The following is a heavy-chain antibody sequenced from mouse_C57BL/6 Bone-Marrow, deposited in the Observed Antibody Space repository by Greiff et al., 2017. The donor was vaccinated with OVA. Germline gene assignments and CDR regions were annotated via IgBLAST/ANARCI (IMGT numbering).Heavy chain of an antibody. Sequence: QVQLKESGAELARPGASVKLSCKASGYTFTSYGISWVKQRTGQGLEWIGEIYPRSGNTYYNEKFKGKATLTADKSSSTAYMELRSLTSEDSAVYFCARSHYYGGSHFAYWGQGTLVTVSA. CDR2: IYPRSGNT. J-gene: IGHJ3*01. V-gene: IGHV1-81*01. CDR3: ARSHYYGGSHFAY. CDR1: GYTFTSYG. D-gene: IGHD1-1*01.